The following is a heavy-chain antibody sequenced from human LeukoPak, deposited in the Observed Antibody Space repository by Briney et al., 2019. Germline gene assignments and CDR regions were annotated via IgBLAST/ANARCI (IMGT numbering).Heavy chain of an antibody. CDR2: INPNSGST. D-gene: IGHD2-2*01. CDR1: GYTFTDYF. J-gene: IGHJ4*02. V-gene: IGHV1-2*02. Sequence: ASVKVSCKTSGYTFTDYFIHWVRQAPGQGLEWMGTINPNSGSTNSPQNFQGGVTMTRDTSITTAYMELSSLRSDDTAVYYCARDVGEYCSSTNCYASHYWGQGTLVTVSS. CDR3: ARDVGEYCSSTNCYASHY.